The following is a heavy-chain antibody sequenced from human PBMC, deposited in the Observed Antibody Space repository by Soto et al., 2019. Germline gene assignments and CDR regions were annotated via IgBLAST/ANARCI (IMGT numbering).Heavy chain of an antibody. V-gene: IGHV1-18*01. CDR1: GYTFTSYG. D-gene: IGHD3-9*01. CDR2: ISTSHGYT. J-gene: IGHJ4*02. CDR3: VNDRYLSVSLSGY. Sequence: VKLVQSGAEVKKPGASVKVSCKAFGYTFTSYGITWVRQAPVQGLEWMGWISTSHGYTSYAQKFQGRVTMTRATATSLAYMELRSLRSDETAMYYYVNDRYLSVSLSGYWGQGSLVTGSS.